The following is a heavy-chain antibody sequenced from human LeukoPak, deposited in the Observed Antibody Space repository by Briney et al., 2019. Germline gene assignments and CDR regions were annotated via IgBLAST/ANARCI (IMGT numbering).Heavy chain of an antibody. CDR2: INHSGST. CDR3: ASDIGIAAAGTGY. J-gene: IGHJ4*02. Sequence: SETLSLTCAVYGGSFSGYYWSWIRQPPGKGLEWIGEINHSGSTNYNPSLKSRVTISVDTSKNQFSLKLSSVTAADTAVYYCASDIGIAAAGTGYWGQGTLVTVSS. CDR1: GGSFSGYY. D-gene: IGHD6-13*01. V-gene: IGHV4-34*01.